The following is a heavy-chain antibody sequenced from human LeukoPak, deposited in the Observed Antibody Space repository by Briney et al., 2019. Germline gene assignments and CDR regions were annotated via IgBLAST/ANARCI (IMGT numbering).Heavy chain of an antibody. CDR3: ARMGCSSTSQGY. V-gene: IGHV2-70*11. Sequence: SGPTLVNPTQTLTLTCTFSGFSLSTSGMCVSWIRQPPGKALEWLARIDWDDDKYYSTSLKTRLTIPKDTSKNQVVLTMTNMDPVDTATYYCARMGCSSTSQGYWGQGTLVTVSS. CDR2: IDWDDDK. D-gene: IGHD2-2*01. J-gene: IGHJ4*02. CDR1: GFSLSTSGMC.